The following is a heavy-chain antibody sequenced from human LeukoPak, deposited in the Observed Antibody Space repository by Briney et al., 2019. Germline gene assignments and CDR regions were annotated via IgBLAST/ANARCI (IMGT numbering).Heavy chain of an antibody. CDR1: GYTFTGYY. CDR2: INPNSGGT. V-gene: IGHV1-2*02. J-gene: IGHJ4*02. D-gene: IGHD2-15*01. CDR3: ARASSATFHFDY. Sequence: ASVKVSCKASGYTFTGYYMHWVRQAPGQGLEWMGWINPNSGGTNYAQKFQGRVTMTRDTSISTAYMELSRLRSDDTAVYYCARASSATFHFDYWGQGTLVTVSS.